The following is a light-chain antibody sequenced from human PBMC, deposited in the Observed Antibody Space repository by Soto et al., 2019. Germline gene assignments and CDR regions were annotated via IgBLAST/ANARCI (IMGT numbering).Light chain of an antibody. CDR3: QQYGSSPLT. Sequence: EIVLSQSPGTLSLSPGEGATLSCRASQSVSSSYLAWYQQIPGQAPRLLIYGASSRATGIPDRFSGSGSGTDFTLTISRLEPEDFAVYYCQQYGSSPLTFGGGTKVDI. V-gene: IGKV3-20*01. J-gene: IGKJ4*01. CDR2: GAS. CDR1: QSVSSSY.